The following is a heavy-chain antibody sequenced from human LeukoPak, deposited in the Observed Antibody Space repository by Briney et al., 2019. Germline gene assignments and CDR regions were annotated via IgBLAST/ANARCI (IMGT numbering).Heavy chain of an antibody. CDR2: IYYSGAA. V-gene: IGHV4-39*01. CDR3: ARMSCSCGSCPGYYYHGTDV. J-gene: IGHJ6*02. CDR1: GGSISIISYY. D-gene: IGHD2-15*01. Sequence: PSETLSLTCTLSGGSISIISYYCGWIPPPPGKGLEWIGSIYYSGAAYYNPCRKCLHTISVNTSQTPVSLKLSSVTAAHTAVYYCARMSCSCGSCPGYYYHGTDVWGQGTTVTVSS.